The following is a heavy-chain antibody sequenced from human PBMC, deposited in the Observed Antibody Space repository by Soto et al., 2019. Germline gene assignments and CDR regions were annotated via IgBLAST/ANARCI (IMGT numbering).Heavy chain of an antibody. J-gene: IGHJ6*02. CDR3: ARDLEIYDFWSGYPRNYYYGMDV. CDR1: GGSISSGGYY. D-gene: IGHD3-3*01. V-gene: IGHV4-31*03. Sequence: SETLSLTCTVSGGSISSGGYYWSWIRQHPGKGLEWIGYIYYSGSTYYNPSLKSRVTISVDTSKNQFSLKLSSVTAADTAVYYCARDLEIYDFWSGYPRNYYYGMDVWGQGTTVTVSS. CDR2: IYYSGST.